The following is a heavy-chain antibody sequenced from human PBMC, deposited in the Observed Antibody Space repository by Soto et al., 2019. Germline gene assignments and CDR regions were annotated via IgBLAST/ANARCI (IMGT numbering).Heavy chain of an antibody. CDR1: GYTFTSYG. Sequence: QVQLVQSGAEVKKPGASVKVSCKASGYTFTSYGISWVRQAPGQGLEWMGWISAYNGNTNYAQKLQGRVTMTTDTSTSTAYMELRSLRSDDTAVDYGARWKDRSGLGYYYYGMDVWGQGTTVTVSS. V-gene: IGHV1-18*01. J-gene: IGHJ6*02. CDR3: ARWKDRSGLGYYYYGMDV. D-gene: IGHD3-22*01. CDR2: ISAYNGNT.